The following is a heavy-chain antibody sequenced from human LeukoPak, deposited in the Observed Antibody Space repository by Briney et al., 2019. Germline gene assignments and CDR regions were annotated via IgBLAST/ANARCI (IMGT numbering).Heavy chain of an antibody. V-gene: IGHV4-59*01. Sequence: SETLSLTCTVSGGSISSYYWSWIRQPPGKGLEWIGYIYYSGSTNYNPSLKSRVTISVDTSKNQFSLKLSSVTAADMAVYYCARGPRDGGDWLWFDPWGQGTLVTVSS. CDR1: GGSISSYY. D-gene: IGHD2-21*01. CDR2: IYYSGST. CDR3: ARGPRDGGDWLWFDP. J-gene: IGHJ5*02.